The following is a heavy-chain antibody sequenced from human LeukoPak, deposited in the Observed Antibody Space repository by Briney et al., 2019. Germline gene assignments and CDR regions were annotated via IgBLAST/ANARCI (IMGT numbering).Heavy chain of an antibody. J-gene: IGHJ5*02. CDR3: ARAPPTVDVFDP. V-gene: IGHV1-46*01. CDR2: INPGGGST. CDR1: GYTFTSYF. Sequence: ASVKVSCKASGYTFTSYFMHWVRQAPGQGLEWMGIINPGGGSTTYAQKFQGRLTMTRDTSTSTFYMELSSLGSEDTAAYYCARAPPTVDVFDPWGQGTLVTVSS. D-gene: IGHD6-19*01.